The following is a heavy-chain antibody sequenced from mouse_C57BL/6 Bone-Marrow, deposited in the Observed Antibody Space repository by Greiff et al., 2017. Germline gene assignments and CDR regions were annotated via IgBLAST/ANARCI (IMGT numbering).Heavy chain of an antibody. CDR3: AREGICSAMDY. V-gene: IGHV5-6*01. D-gene: IGHD5-2*01. CDR1: GFTFSSYG. Sequence: EVKLMEPGGDLVMPGGSLKLSCAASGFTFSSYGMPWVRQTPDQRLEWVATISSGGSYTYYPHSVKGRFTFSRDKANNTQYLQMSSLKSEDTAVYYCAREGICSAMDYWGQGTSVTVSS. J-gene: IGHJ4*01. CDR2: ISSGGSYT.